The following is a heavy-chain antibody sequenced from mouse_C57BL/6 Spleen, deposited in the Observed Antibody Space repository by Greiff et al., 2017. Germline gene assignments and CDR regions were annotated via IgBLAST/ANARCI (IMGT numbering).Heavy chain of an antibody. CDR2: IYPGSGST. J-gene: IGHJ2*01. D-gene: IGHD1-1*01. CDR1: GYTFTSYW. Sequence: QVQLQQPGAELVKPGASVKMSCKASGYTFTSYWITWVKQRPGQGLEWIGDIYPGSGSTNYNEKFKSKATLTVDTSSSTSYMQLSSLTSEDSAVYYCAREDFISTVVWGQGTTLTVSS. V-gene: IGHV1-55*01. CDR3: AREDFISTVV.